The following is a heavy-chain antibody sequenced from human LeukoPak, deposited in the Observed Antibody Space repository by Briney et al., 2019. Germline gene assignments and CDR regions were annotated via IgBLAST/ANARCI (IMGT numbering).Heavy chain of an antibody. CDR2: IYYSGRT. D-gene: IGHD3-22*01. V-gene: IGHV4-39*01. CDR3: ARRRYYDGSGYLE. J-gene: IGHJ1*01. CDR1: GDSVSRSDSY. Sequence: PSETLSLTCSVSGDSVSRSDSYWDWIRQPPGKGLEWIGTIYYSGRTYYSPSLKSRVTMSVDPSNNQFSLNLRSVTAADTALYYCARRRYYDGSGYLERGQGTLLSVSS.